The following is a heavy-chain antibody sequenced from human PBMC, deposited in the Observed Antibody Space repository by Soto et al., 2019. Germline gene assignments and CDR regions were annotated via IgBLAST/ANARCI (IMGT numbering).Heavy chain of an antibody. CDR3: ARTLYGDNVDY. CDR2: MNPNSGNT. J-gene: IGHJ4*02. D-gene: IGHD4-17*01. V-gene: IGHV1-8*01. CDR1: GYTFTSYA. Sequence: QVQLVQSGAEVKKPGASVKVSCKASGYTFTSYAITWVRQATGQGLEWMGWMNPNSGNTGSAQKFQGRVTMTRNTSTSTAYMERSSLRSEDTAVYYGARTLYGDNVDYWGQGTLVTVSS.